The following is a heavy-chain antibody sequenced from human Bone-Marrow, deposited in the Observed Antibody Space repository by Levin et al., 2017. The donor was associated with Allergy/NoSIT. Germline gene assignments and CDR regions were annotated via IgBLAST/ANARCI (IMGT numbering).Heavy chain of an antibody. CDR1: GYSFTSYR. D-gene: IGHD5-24*01. V-gene: IGHV1-18*01. CDR3: ARVDGLQRPDY. J-gene: IGHJ4*02. CDR2: VTSNGNA. Sequence: ASVKVSCKTSGYSFTSYRISWVRQAPGEGLEWMGGVTSNGNANYAEKLQGRVTMTIETPTSTAYMELRRLRFDDTAIYYCARVDGLQRPDYWGQGTLVTVSS.